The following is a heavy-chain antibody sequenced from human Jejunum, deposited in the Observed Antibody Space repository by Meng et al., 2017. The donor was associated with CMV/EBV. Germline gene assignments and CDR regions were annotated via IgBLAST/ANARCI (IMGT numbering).Heavy chain of an antibody. J-gene: IGHJ4*02. CDR1: GDSVSSNTVA. D-gene: IGHD6-13*01. CDR2: TYYRSKWYS. V-gene: IGHV6-1*01. Sequence: QLQQPGPGLVKPPPTLPLTCAISGDSVSSNTVAWNWIRLSPSRGLEWLGRTYYRSKWYSEYTVSVRSRISITPDTSKNQFSLQLTSVTPDDTAVYYCARGEDSSLDYWGQGTLVTVSS. CDR3: ARGEDSSLDY.